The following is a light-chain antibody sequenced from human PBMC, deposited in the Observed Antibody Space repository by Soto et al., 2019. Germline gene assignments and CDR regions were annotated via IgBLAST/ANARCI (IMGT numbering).Light chain of an antibody. V-gene: IGKV1-6*01. CDR2: AAS. CDR1: RGIGNY. J-gene: IGKJ4*01. CDR3: IQDFNHLT. Sequence: AIEMTQSPSSLSASVGDRVTITCRASRGIGNYVAWYQQRPGKAPKLLIYAASSLQNGVPSRFSGSGSGTVFTLTSSRLQPEDLANYFCIQDFNHLTFGDGTKVETK.